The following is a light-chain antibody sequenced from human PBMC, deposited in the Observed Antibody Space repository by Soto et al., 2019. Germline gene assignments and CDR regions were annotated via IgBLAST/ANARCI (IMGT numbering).Light chain of an antibody. V-gene: IGLV2-14*03. CDR2: DVS. Sequence: QSVLTQSPSASVSGSPGQSITISCTGTSSDVGTYNYVSWYQQHPGKAPKVMIYDVSNRPSGVSNRFSGSKSGNTASLTISGLQAEDEADYYCSSYTGSSTSVIFGGGTQLTVL. CDR3: SSYTGSSTSVI. CDR1: SSDVGTYNY. J-gene: IGLJ2*01.